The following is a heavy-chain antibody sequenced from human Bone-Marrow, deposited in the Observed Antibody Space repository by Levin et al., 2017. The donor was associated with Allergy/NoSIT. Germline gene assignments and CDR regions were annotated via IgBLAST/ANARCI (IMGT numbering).Heavy chain of an antibody. V-gene: IGHV1-69*13. D-gene: IGHD3-9*01. CDR3: ARYYDILTGYYNDYYYYGMDV. CDR1: GGTFSSYA. CDR2: IIPIFGTA. Sequence: SVKVSCKASGGTFSSYAISWVRQAPGQGLEWMGGIIPIFGTANYAQKFQGRVTITADESTSTAYMELSSLRSEDTAVYYCARYYDILTGYYNDYYYYGMDVWGQGTTVTVSS. J-gene: IGHJ6*02.